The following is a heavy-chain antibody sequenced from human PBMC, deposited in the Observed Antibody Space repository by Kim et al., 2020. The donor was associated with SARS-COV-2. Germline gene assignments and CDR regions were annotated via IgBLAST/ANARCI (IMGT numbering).Heavy chain of an antibody. J-gene: IGHJ6*02. CDR2: ISAYNGNT. D-gene: IGHD6-13*01. V-gene: IGHV1-18*04. Sequence: ASVKVSCKASGYTFTSYGISWVRQAPGQGLEWMGWISAYNGNTNYAQKLQGRVTMTTDTSTSTAYMELRSLRSDDTAVYYCARDAEGSSWLPANYYYYGMDVWGQGTTVSVSS. CDR1: GYTFTSYG. CDR3: ARDAEGSSWLPANYYYYGMDV.